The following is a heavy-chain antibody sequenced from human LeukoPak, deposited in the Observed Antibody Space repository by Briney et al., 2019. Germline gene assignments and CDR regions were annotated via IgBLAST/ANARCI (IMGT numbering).Heavy chain of an antibody. V-gene: IGHV3-23*01. CDR3: AGSYYRDYSDY. CDR1: GFIFSSYA. Sequence: GGSLRLSCATSGFIFSSYAMSWVRQAPGKGLEWVSAISGSGGSTYYADSVKGRFTISRDNSKNTLYLQMNSLRAEDTAVYYCAGSYYRDYSDYWGQGTLVTVSS. J-gene: IGHJ4*02. D-gene: IGHD1-26*01. CDR2: ISGSGGST.